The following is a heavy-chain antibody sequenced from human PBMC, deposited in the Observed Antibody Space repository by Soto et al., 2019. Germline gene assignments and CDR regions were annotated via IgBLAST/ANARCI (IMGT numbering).Heavy chain of an antibody. J-gene: IGHJ6*02. Sequence: QVQLVESGGGVVQPGRSLRLSCAASGFTFSSYGMHWVRQAPGKGLEWVAVISYDGSNKYYADSVKGRFTISRDNSKNTLYLQMNSLRAEDTAVYYCAKILQLGDYAYYYYVMDVWGQGTTVTFSS. V-gene: IGHV3-30*18. CDR2: ISYDGSNK. CDR1: GFTFSSYG. D-gene: IGHD4-17*01. CDR3: AKILQLGDYAYYYYVMDV.